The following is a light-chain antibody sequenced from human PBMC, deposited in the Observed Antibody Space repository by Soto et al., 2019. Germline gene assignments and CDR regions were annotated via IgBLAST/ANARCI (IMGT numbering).Light chain of an antibody. CDR2: GAS. CDR1: QSVDSSY. CDR3: QQYGSSVFT. Sequence: EIVLTQSPGTLSLSPGERATLSCRASQSVDSSYLAWYQQRPGQAPRLLIYGASSRATGVPDRFSGSGSGTDSSLTLSRLEPEDFAVYFCQQYGSSVFTFGPGTKVDFK. V-gene: IGKV3-20*01. J-gene: IGKJ3*01.